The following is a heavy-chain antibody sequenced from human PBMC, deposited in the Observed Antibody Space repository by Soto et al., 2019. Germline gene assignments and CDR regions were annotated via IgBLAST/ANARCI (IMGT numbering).Heavy chain of an antibody. CDR2: IIPIFGTA. CDR1: GGTFSSYA. V-gene: IGHV1-69*13. J-gene: IGHJ3*02. CDR3: ARGGVSAVAGRFPSLVCAFDI. Sequence: SVKVSCKASGGTFSSYAISWVRQAPRQGLEWMGGIIPIFGTANYAQKFQGRVTITADESTSTAYMELSSLRSEDTAVYYCARGGVSAVAGRFPSLVCAFDIWGQGXMVTVSS. D-gene: IGHD6-19*01.